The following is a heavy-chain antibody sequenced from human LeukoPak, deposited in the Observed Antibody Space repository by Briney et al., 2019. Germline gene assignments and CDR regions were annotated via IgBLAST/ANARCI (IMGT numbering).Heavy chain of an antibody. Sequence: GGSLRLSCTASGFTFGDYAMSWVRQAPGKGLEWVGFIRSKAYGGTTEYAASVKGRFTISRDDSKSIAYLQMNSLKTEDTAVYYCTRGGQRYCSSTSCFIEITRFDYWGQGTLVTVSS. J-gene: IGHJ4*02. V-gene: IGHV3-49*04. CDR2: IRSKAYGGTT. D-gene: IGHD2-2*01. CDR3: TRGGQRYCSSTSCFIEITRFDY. CDR1: GFTFGDYA.